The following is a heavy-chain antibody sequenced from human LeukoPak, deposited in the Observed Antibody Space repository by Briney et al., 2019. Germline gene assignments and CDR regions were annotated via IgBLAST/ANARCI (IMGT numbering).Heavy chain of an antibody. CDR3: ARDGLGSSSLYAFDI. CDR2: INAGNGNT. J-gene: IGHJ3*02. D-gene: IGHD6-13*01. CDR1: GYTFTSYP. V-gene: IGHV1-3*01. Sequence: ASVKVSCKASGYTFTSYPMHWVRQAPGQRLEWMGWINAGNGNTKYSQKFQGRVTITRDTSASTAYMELSSLRSEDTAVYYCARDGLGSSSLYAFDIWGQGTMVTVSS.